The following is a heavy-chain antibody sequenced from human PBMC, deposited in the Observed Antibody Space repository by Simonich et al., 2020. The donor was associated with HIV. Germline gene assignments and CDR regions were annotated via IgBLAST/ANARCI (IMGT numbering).Heavy chain of an antibody. CDR2: NNHSGST. CDR1: GGSFSGYY. CDR3: ARRHPTTVTTPYFDY. V-gene: IGHV4-34*01. J-gene: IGHJ4*02. D-gene: IGHD4-17*01. Sequence: QVQLQQWGAGLLKPSETLSLTCAVYGGSFSGYYWSWIRQPPGKGLEWIGENNHSGSTNNNPSRKSRVTISVDTSKNQFSLKLSSVTAADTAVYYCARRHPTTVTTPYFDYWGQGTLVTVSS.